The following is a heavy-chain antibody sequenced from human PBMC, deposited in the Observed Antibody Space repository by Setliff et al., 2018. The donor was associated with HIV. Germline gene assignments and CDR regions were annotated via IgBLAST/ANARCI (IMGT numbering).Heavy chain of an antibody. Sequence: ETLSLTCTVSGGSISSSSYYWGWIRQPPGKGLEWIGSIYYSGSTYANPSLKSRVTISVDTSKNQFSLNLSSVTAADTAVYYCVGSTIAAAAYYYYYYMDVWGKGTTVTVSS. V-gene: IGHV4-39*01. D-gene: IGHD6-13*01. J-gene: IGHJ6*03. CDR1: GGSISSSSYY. CDR2: IYYSGST. CDR3: VGSTIAAAAYYYYYYMDV.